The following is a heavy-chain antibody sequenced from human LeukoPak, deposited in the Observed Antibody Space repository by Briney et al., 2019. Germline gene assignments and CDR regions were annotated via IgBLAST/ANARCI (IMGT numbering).Heavy chain of an antibody. CDR3: ARGRTGGIDY. J-gene: IGHJ4*02. V-gene: IGHV4-34*01. CDR1: GGSFSGYY. CDR2: INHSGST. D-gene: IGHD3/OR15-3a*01. Sequence: SDTLSLTCAVYGGSFSGYYWSWIRQPPGKGLEWIGEINHSGSTNYNPSLKSRVTISVDTSKNQFSLKLSSVTAADTAVYYCARGRTGGIDYWGQGTLVTVSS.